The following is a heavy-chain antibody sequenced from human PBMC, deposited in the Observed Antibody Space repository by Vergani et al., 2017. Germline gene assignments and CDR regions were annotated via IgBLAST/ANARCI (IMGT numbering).Heavy chain of an antibody. D-gene: IGHD3-3*01. CDR1: GGSISSYY. J-gene: IGHJ6*03. Sequence: QVQLQESGPGLVKPSQTLSLTCTVSGGSISSYYWSWIRQPAGKGLEWIGRIYTSGSTNYNPSLKSRVTMSVDTSKNQFSLKLSSVTAADTAVYYCASGNYDFWSGYYSPSKWLEKNYYYYYYMDVWGKGTTVTVSS. CDR3: ASGNYDFWSGYYSPSKWLEKNYYYYYYMDV. CDR2: IYTSGST. V-gene: IGHV4-4*07.